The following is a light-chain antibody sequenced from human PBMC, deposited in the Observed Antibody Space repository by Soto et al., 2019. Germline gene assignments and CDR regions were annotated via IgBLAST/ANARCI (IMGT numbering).Light chain of an antibody. CDR1: QSVSSSY. J-gene: IGKJ4*01. CDR2: GAS. V-gene: IGKV3-20*01. CDR3: QQYGSSPPIT. Sequence: IVLTQSPGTLSLSPWERATLSCRASQSVSSSYLAWYQQKPGQAPRLLIYGASSRATGIPDRFSGSGSGTDFTLTISRLEPEDFAVYYCQQYGSSPPITFGGGTKVDIK.